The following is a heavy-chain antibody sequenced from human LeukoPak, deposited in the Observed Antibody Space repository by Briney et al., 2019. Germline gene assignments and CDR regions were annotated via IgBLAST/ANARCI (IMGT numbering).Heavy chain of an antibody. J-gene: IGHJ2*01. CDR1: GGSMSSDDHY. V-gene: IGHV4-31*03. CDR3: ARGYDTSGGNWYFDL. CDR2: IYYSGST. Sequence: SETLSLTCIVSGGSMSSDDHYWNWIRQHPGKGLEWLGYIYYSGSTYSNPSLKSRVTISVDTSENQFFLNLTSVTAADTAVYYCARGYDTSGGNWYFDLWGRGTLVTVSS. D-gene: IGHD3-22*01.